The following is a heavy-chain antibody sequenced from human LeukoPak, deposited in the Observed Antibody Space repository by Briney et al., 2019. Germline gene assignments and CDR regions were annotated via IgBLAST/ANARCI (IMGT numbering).Heavy chain of an antibody. CDR3: AVELSGSGWFDY. CDR1: GFTFSSYA. V-gene: IGHV3-64*01. CDR2: ISGNGGST. J-gene: IGHJ4*02. Sequence: SGGSLRLSCAASGFTFSSYAMHWVRQAPGKGLEYVSAISGNGGSTYYANSVKGRFTISRDNSKNTLYLQMGSLRAEDMAVYYCAVELSGSGWFDYWGQGTLVTVSS. D-gene: IGHD3-10*01.